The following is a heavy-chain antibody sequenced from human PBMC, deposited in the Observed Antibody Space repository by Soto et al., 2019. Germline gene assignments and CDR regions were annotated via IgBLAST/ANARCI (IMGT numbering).Heavy chain of an antibody. CDR2: ISAHNGNT. J-gene: IGHJ4*02. CDR3: ARGRYGDY. CDR1: GYAFTTYG. V-gene: IGHV1-18*01. Sequence: QVHLVQSGAEVKKPGASVKVSCKGSGYAFTTYGITWVRQAPGQGLEWMGWISAHNGNTNYAQKLQGRVTVTRDTSTITAYMELRSRRSDDTAVYYWARGRYGDYWGQGALVTVSS. D-gene: IGHD1-1*01.